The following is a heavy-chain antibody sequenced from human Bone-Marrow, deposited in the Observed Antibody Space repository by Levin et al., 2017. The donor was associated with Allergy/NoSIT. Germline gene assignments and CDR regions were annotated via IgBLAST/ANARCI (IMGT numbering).Heavy chain of an antibody. D-gene: IGHD5-18*01. V-gene: IGHV3-23*01. CDR2: INAGGKT. J-gene: IGHJ4*02. CDR1: GFTFSIQS. CDR3: ARESPDTTFNTAFITCDY. Sequence: PSETLSLTCAASGFTFSIQSMAWFRQAPGKGLEWVSAINAGGKTHYAESVKGRFTISRDDSKNTLSLEMNSLRVEDTAVYFCARESPDTTFNTAFITCDYWGQGTLVSVAS.